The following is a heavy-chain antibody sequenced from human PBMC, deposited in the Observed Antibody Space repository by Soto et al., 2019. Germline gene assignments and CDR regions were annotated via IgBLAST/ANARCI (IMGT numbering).Heavy chain of an antibody. Sequence: QVQLMQSGAEVKKPGASVKVSCKASGDTFTDYYIHWVRQAPGQGLEWMGTVNPSGGHTAYAQHFLCRVTMTRDTSTSTLYMGLTSLTSDDTAIYYCARGGHVVVVTAALDYWGQRTLVTVSS. CDR1: GDTFTDYY. J-gene: IGHJ4*02. V-gene: IGHV1-46*01. CDR2: VNPSGGHT. D-gene: IGHD2-21*02. CDR3: ARGGHVVVVTAALDY.